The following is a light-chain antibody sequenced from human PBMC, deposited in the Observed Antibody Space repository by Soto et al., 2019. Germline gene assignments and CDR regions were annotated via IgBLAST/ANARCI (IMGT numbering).Light chain of an antibody. J-gene: IGKJ1*01. V-gene: IGKV3D-15*01. CDR1: QSVSIH. CDR3: QQSYNVLSWT. Sequence: ETVMTQSPGTLSVSLGERATLSCRASQSVSIHLAWYQQKPGQAPRLLIYGASTRATGIPARFSGSGSGTDFTLTISSLQPEDFASYYCQQSYNVLSWTFGQGTKVDIK. CDR2: GAS.